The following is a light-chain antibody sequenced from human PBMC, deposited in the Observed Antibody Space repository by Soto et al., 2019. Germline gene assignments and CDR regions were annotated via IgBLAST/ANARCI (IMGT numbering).Light chain of an antibody. CDR3: QQSYSTPPT. CDR1: QSVSTK. J-gene: IGKJ4*01. Sequence: EIVMTQSPATLSVSPGERATLSCRASQSVSTKLAWYQHKPGQAPRLLIYGASTRATGIPARFSGSGSGTEFTLTISSLQSEDFATYYCQQSYSTPPTFGGGTKVEIK. V-gene: IGKV3-15*01. CDR2: GAS.